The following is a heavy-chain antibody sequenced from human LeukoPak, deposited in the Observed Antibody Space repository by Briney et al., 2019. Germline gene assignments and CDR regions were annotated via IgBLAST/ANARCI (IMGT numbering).Heavy chain of an antibody. D-gene: IGHD6-25*01. CDR2: IYYSGST. V-gene: IGHV4-59*08. Sequence: PSETLSLTCTVSGGSISSYYWSWIRQPPGKGLEWIGYIYYSGSTYYNPSLKSRVTISVDTSKNQFSLKLSSVTAADTAVYYCARGRLRAHFDYWGQGTLVTVSS. J-gene: IGHJ4*02. CDR3: ARGRLRAHFDY. CDR1: GGSISSYY.